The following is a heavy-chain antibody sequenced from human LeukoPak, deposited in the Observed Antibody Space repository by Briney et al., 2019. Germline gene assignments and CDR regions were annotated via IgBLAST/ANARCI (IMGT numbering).Heavy chain of an antibody. Sequence: SETLSLTCTVSGGSISSYYWSWIRQPPGKGLEWIGYIYYSGSTNYNPSLKSRVTISVDTSKNQFSLKLSSVTAADTAVYYCARDGYSSSWYWFDPWGPGTLVTVSS. CDR2: IYYSGST. CDR1: GGSISSYY. CDR3: ARDGYSSSWYWFDP. V-gene: IGHV4-59*01. D-gene: IGHD6-13*01. J-gene: IGHJ5*02.